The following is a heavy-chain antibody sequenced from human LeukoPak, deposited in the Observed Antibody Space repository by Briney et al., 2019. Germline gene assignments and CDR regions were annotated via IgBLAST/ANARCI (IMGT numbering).Heavy chain of an antibody. CDR2: ISGNGGST. CDR1: GFTFSNYA. Sequence: PGGSLRLSCAASGFTFSNYAMNWVRQAPGKGLEWVSVISGNGGSTYYADSVKGRFTISRDNPKNTLYLQMNSLRAEDTAVYYCAKVRGKYYFYYEMDVWGQGTTVTVSS. D-gene: IGHD2/OR15-2a*01. CDR3: AKVRGKYYFYYEMDV. V-gene: IGHV3-23*01. J-gene: IGHJ6*02.